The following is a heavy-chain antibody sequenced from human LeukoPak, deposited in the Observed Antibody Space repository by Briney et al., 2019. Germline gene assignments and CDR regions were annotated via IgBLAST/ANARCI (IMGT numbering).Heavy chain of an antibody. CDR2: INHSGST. CDR3: ARIPTRGYSYGHRGYFDY. CDR1: GGSFSGYD. D-gene: IGHD5-18*01. J-gene: IGHJ4*02. V-gene: IGHV4-34*01. Sequence: PSETLSLTCAVYGGSFSGYDWSWIRQPPGKGLEWIGEINHSGSTNYNPSLKSRVTISVDTSKNQFSLKLSSVTAADTAVYYCARIPTRGYSYGHRGYFDYWGQGTLVTVSS.